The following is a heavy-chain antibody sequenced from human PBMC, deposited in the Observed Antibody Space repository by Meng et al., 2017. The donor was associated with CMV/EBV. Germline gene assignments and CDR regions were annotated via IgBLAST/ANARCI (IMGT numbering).Heavy chain of an antibody. CDR2: ISSSGSTI. V-gene: IGHV3-11*01. J-gene: IGHJ4*02. D-gene: IGHD6-13*01. CDR1: GFTFSDYY. CDR3: ARARPPIAAADTFDY. Sequence: GESLKISCAASGFTFSDYYMSWIRQAPGKGLEWVSYISSSGSTIYYADSVKGRFTISSDNAKNSLYLQMNSLRAEDTAVYYCARARPPIAAADTFDYWGQGTLVTVSS.